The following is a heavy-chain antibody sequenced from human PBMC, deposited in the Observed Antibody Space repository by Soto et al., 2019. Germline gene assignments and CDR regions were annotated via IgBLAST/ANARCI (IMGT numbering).Heavy chain of an antibody. CDR1: EFTFNSYA. V-gene: IGHV3-23*01. J-gene: IGHJ4*02. D-gene: IGHD5-18*01. CDR3: AKSPREIQLWTPFDY. Sequence: PGGPLRISFVASEFTFNSYAMSWVRQAPGKVLEWVSAISGSGVSTYYADSVKGRLTISRDNDKNPLYLQMNSLRAEDTAVYFCAKSPREIQLWTPFDYWGQGLQVTVSS. CDR2: ISGSGVST.